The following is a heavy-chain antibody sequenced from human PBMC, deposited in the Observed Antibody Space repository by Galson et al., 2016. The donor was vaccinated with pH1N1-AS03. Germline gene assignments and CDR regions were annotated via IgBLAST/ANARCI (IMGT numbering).Heavy chain of an antibody. CDR1: GGSITSSSSY. CDR2: IHYRGTT. V-gene: IGHV4-39*01. Sequence: GTLSLTCTVSGGSITSSSSYWGWIRQPPGKGLEWIGSIHYRGTTYYNTSLKSRITISVYTSKNQFSLRLSSLTAADTAVYYCARHAQDYLWGSYRYYDYWGQGTLVT. J-gene: IGHJ4*02. CDR3: ARHAQDYLWGSYRYYDY. D-gene: IGHD3-16*02.